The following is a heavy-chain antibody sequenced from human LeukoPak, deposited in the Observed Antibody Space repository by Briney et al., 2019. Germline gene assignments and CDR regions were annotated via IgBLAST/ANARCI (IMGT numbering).Heavy chain of an antibody. Sequence: SETLSLTCAVYGGSFSGYYWSWIRQPPGKGLEWIGEINHSGSTNYNPSLTSRVTISVDTSKNQFSLKLSSVTAADTPVYYCARGGSITIFGTVTHNWFDPWGQRTLVTVS. D-gene: IGHD3-3*01. CDR1: GGSFSGYY. J-gene: IGHJ5*02. CDR3: ARGGSITIFGTVTHNWFDP. CDR2: INHSGST. V-gene: IGHV4-34*01.